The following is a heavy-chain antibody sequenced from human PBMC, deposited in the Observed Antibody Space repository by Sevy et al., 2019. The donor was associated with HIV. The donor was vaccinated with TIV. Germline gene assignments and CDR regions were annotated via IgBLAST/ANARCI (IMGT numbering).Heavy chain of an antibody. CDR1: GFTFNSYA. CDR2: ISYDGSNK. J-gene: IGHJ5*02. CDR3: ARDQHDYAGNLRTGWFDP. Sequence: GGSLRLSCAASGFTFNSYAIHWVRQAPGKGLEWVAFISYDGSNKYYADSVKGRFTISRDNSKKTLYLQMNSLRAEDTAVYYCARDQHDYAGNLRTGWFDPWGQGTLVTVSS. V-gene: IGHV3-30-3*01. D-gene: IGHD4-17*01.